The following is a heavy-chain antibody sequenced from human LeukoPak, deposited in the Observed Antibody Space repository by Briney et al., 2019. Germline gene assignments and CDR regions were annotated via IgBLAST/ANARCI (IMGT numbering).Heavy chain of an antibody. J-gene: IGHJ4*02. V-gene: IGHV1-2*02. D-gene: IGHD2-2*02. CDR2: INPNSGGT. CDR1: RYTFTGYY. Sequence: ASVKVSCKASRYTFTGYYMHWVRQAPGQGLEWMGWINPNSGGTNYAQKFQGRVTMTRDTSISKAYMALSRLRSDDTVVYYCAAVGVVVPAAILWAFDYWGQGTLVTVSS. CDR3: AAVGVVVPAAILWAFDY.